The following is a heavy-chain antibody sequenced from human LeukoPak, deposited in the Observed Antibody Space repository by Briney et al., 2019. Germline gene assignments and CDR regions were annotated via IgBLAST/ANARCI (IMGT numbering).Heavy chain of an antibody. D-gene: IGHD3-3*01. CDR2: IYYSGST. V-gene: IGHV4-39*01. CDR1: GGSISSSSYY. Sequence: SETLSLTCTVSGGSISSSSYYWGWIRQPPGKGLEWIGSIYYSGSTYYNPSLKSRVTISVDTSKNQFSLKLSSVTAADTAVYYCARLSPRTYYDFWSGYYETWNAFDIWGQGTMVTVSS. CDR3: ARLSPRTYYDFWSGYYETWNAFDI. J-gene: IGHJ3*02.